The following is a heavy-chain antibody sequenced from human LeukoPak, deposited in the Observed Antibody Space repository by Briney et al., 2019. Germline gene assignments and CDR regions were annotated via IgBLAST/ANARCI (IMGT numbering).Heavy chain of an antibody. CDR2: INPNSGGT. D-gene: IGHD6-13*01. J-gene: IGHJ4*02. CDR1: GYTFTGYY. Sequence: ASVKVSCKASGYTFTGYYMHWVRQAPGQGLEWMGWINPNSGGTNYAQKFQGRVTMTRDTSISTAYMELSRLRSDDTAVYYCARVRRSSRTDPEGKFDYWGQGTLVTVPS. V-gene: IGHV1-2*02. CDR3: ARVRRSSRTDPEGKFDY.